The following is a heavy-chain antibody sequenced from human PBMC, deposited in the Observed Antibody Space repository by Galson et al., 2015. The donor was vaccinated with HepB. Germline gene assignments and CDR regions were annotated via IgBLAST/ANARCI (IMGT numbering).Heavy chain of an antibody. Sequence: SVKVSCKASGYTFSRYDINWVRQATGQGLEWMGWMNPNSGDTGYAQKFQGRVTMTRNTSISTAYMELRGLRSDDTAVFYCARGVARGDLGWFWFDPWGQGTLVTVSS. V-gene: IGHV1-8*01. D-gene: IGHD6-19*01. CDR2: MNPNSGDT. CDR3: ARGVARGDLGWFWFDP. CDR1: GYTFSRYD. J-gene: IGHJ5*02.